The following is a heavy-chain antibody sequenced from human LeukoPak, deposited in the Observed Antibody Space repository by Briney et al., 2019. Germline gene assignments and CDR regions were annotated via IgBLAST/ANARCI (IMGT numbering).Heavy chain of an antibody. CDR1: GYTFTGYY. Sequence: ASVKVSCKASGYTFTGYYMHWARQAPGQGLEWMGWINPNSGGTNYAQKFQGRVTMTRDTSISTAYMELSRLRSDDTAVYYCASLTEYDFWSGYYTFDYWGQGTLVTVSS. J-gene: IGHJ4*02. CDR3: ASLTEYDFWSGYYTFDY. CDR2: INPNSGGT. V-gene: IGHV1-2*02. D-gene: IGHD3-3*01.